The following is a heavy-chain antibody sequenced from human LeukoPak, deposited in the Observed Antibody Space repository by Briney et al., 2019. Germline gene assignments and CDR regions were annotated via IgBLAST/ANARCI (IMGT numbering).Heavy chain of an antibody. V-gene: IGHV3-74*01. J-gene: IGHJ4*02. CDR3: ARFNYHSESYDY. D-gene: IGHD5-24*01. Sequence: GGSLRLSCVASSFTFSDYWMHWVRQAPGKGLVWVSRINSDGSSTNYADSVKGRFTISRDNAKNTLYLQMNSRRAEDTAVYYCARFNYHSESYDYWGQGTLVTVSS. CDR1: SFTFSDYW. CDR2: INSDGSST.